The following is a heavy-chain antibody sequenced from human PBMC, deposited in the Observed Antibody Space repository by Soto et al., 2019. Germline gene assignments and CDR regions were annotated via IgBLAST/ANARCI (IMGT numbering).Heavy chain of an antibody. V-gene: IGHV1-69*01. CDR3: ARAVGGMIVVADACDI. J-gene: IGHJ3*02. D-gene: IGHD3-22*01. Sequence: QVQLVQSGAEVKKPGSSVKVSCKASGGTFSSYAISWVRQAPGQGLEWMGGIIPIFGTANYAQKFQGSVTITADESTSTAYMELSSLRSEDTAVYYCARAVGGMIVVADACDIWGQGTMVTVSS. CDR1: GGTFSSYA. CDR2: IIPIFGTA.